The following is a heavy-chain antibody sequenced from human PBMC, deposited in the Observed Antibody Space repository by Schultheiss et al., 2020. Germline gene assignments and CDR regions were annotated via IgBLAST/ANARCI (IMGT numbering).Heavy chain of an antibody. V-gene: IGHV1-8*02. J-gene: IGHJ4*02. D-gene: IGHD2-15*01. CDR3: ARAGNIVVVVADPQGFDY. CDR2: INPNSGNT. CDR1: GYTFTGYY. Sequence: ASVKVSCKASGYTFTGYYMHWVRQAPGQGLEWMGWINPNSGNTGYAQKFQGRVTMTRNTSISTAYMELSSLRSEDTAVYYCARAGNIVVVVADPQGFDYWGQGTLVTGSS.